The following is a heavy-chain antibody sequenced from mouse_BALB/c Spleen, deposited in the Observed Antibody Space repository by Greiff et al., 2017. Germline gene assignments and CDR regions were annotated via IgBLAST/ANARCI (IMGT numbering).Heavy chain of an antibody. Sequence: EVQLHQSGPELVKPGASVKIPCKASGYTFTDYNMDWVKQSHGKSLEWIGDINPNNGGTIYNQKFKGKATLTVDKSSSTAYMELRSLTSEDTAVYYCARGGTGTGPFAYWGQGTLVTVSA. V-gene: IGHV1-18*01. J-gene: IGHJ3*01. D-gene: IGHD4-1*01. CDR2: INPNNGGT. CDR3: ARGGTGTGPFAY. CDR1: GYTFTDYN.